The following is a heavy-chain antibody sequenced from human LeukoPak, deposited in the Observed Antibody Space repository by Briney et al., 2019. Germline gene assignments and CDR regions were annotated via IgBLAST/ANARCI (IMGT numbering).Heavy chain of an antibody. V-gene: IGHV3-48*03. CDR2: ISSSGSTI. CDR1: GFTFSSYE. Sequence: PGGSLRLSCAASGFTFSSYEMNWVRQAPGKGLEWLSYISSSGSTIHYADSVKGRFTISRDNAKDSLYLQMNSLRAEDTAVYYCARDGTPTYSSGWVYVDVWGKGTTVTISS. D-gene: IGHD6-19*01. CDR3: ARDGTPTYSSGWVYVDV. J-gene: IGHJ6*03.